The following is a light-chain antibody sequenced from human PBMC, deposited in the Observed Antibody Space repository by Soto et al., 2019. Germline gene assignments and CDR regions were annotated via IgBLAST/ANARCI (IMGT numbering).Light chain of an antibody. V-gene: IGKV1-5*03. Sequence: IRMTQSPSTLSASVGDRVTITCRASQSFNTWLAWYQQKPGKAPNLLIYKASSLASGVPSRFSGSGSGTEFTLTISSLQPDDLATYYCQQYNSFPWTFGQGTKVDIK. CDR2: KAS. CDR1: QSFNTW. J-gene: IGKJ1*01. CDR3: QQYNSFPWT.